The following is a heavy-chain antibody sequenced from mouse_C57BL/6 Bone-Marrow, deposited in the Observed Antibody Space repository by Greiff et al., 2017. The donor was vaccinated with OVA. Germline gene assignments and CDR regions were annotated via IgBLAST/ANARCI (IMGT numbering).Heavy chain of an antibody. CDR2: IYPGSGNI. J-gene: IGHJ2*01. Sequence: GYTFTDYYISWVKQRPGQGLEWIARIYPGSGNIYYNEKFKGKATLTAEKSSSTAYMQLSSLTSDDSAVYFCARSERLRDYFDYWGQGTTLTGSS. CDR3: ARSERLRDYFDY. D-gene: IGHD2-2*01. CDR1: GYTFTDYY. V-gene: IGHV1-76*01.